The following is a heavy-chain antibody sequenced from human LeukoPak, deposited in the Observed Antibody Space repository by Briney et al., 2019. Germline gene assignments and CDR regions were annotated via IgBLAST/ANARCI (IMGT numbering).Heavy chain of an antibody. Sequence: ASVKVSCKASGYTFTGYYIHWVRQAPGQGLEWMGWINPNSGGTNYAQKLQGRVTMTRDTSISTAYMELSRLRSDDTAVYYCARDLEAVLVVAATVWYFDLWGRGTLVTVSS. CDR3: ARDLEAVLVVAATVWYFDL. D-gene: IGHD2-15*01. CDR2: INPNSGGT. V-gene: IGHV1-2*02. CDR1: GYTFTGYY. J-gene: IGHJ2*01.